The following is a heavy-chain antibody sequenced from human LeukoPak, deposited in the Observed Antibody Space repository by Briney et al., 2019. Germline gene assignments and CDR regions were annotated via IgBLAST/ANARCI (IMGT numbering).Heavy chain of an antibody. J-gene: IGHJ4*02. D-gene: IGHD6-13*01. CDR3: ARDRDSSSWSYFDY. V-gene: IGHV3-11*04. CDR1: GFTFSDYY. Sequence: GGSLRLSCAASGFTFSDYYMSWIRRAPGKGLEWVSYISGSGSTIYYADSVKGRFTISRDNAKNSPYLQMNSLRAEDTAVYYCARDRDSSSWSYFDYWGQGTLGTVSS. CDR2: ISGSGSTI.